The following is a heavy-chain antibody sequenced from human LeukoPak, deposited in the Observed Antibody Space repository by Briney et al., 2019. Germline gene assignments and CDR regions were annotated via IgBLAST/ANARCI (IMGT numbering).Heavy chain of an antibody. V-gene: IGHV7-4-1*02. Sequence: GASVKVSCKASGYTFTSYAMNWVRQAPEQGLEWMGWINTNTGNPTYAQGFTGRFVFSLGTSVSTAYLQISSLKAEDTAVYYCARDLIAARPDVYYGMDVWGQGTTVTVSS. D-gene: IGHD6-6*01. J-gene: IGHJ6*02. CDR3: ARDLIAARPDVYYGMDV. CDR2: INTNTGNP. CDR1: GYTFTSYA.